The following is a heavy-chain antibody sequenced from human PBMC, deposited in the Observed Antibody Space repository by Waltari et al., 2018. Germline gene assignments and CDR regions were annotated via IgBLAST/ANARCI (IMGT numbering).Heavy chain of an antibody. CDR3: ARHIGYYGSGSYIDY. CDR1: GGSISSSSYY. J-gene: IGHJ4*02. V-gene: IGHV4-39*01. CDR2: IYYSGST. D-gene: IGHD3-10*01. Sequence: QLQLQESGPGLVKPSETLSLTCTVSGGSISSSSYYWGWIRQPPGKGLEWIGSIYYSGSTYYNPSLKSRVTISVDTSKNQFSLKLSSVTAADTAVYYCARHIGYYGSGSYIDYWGQGTLVTVSS.